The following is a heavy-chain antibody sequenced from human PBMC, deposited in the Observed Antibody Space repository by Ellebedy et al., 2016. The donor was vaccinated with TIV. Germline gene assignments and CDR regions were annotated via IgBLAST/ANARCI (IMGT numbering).Heavy chain of an antibody. V-gene: IGHV3-23*01. J-gene: IGHJ6*02. CDR2: ISGSGGST. CDR1: GFSFWSYA. Sequence: PGGSLRLSCVASGFSFWSYAMSWVRQAPGKGLEWVSAISGSGGSTYYADSVKGRFTISRDNSKNTLYLQMNSLRAEDTAVYYCAREVGDSIRYYYGMDVWGQGTTVTVSS. CDR3: AREVGDSIRYYYGMDV. D-gene: IGHD1-26*01.